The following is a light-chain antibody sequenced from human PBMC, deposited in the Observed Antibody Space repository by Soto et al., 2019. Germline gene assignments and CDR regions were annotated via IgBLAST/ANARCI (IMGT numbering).Light chain of an antibody. CDR1: QSINSW. CDR2: KAS. Sequence: DIQWTQSPSTLSASVGDRVTITCRASQSINSWLAWYQQKPGQAPHLLIYKASTLQSGVPSRLSGSGSGTEFTLIVSSLQPDDFATYYCHQYHNFPRTFGQGTKVDIK. J-gene: IGKJ1*01. V-gene: IGKV1-5*03. CDR3: HQYHNFPRT.